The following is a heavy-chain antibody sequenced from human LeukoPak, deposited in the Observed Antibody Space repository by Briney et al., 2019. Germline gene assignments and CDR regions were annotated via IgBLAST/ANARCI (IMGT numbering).Heavy chain of an antibody. D-gene: IGHD3-22*01. CDR3: ARDRGRQYYYDSSGYYLHRWFDP. Sequence: PGGSLRLSCAASGFTFSSYSMNWVRQAPGKGLEWVSSISSSSSYIYYADSVKGRFTISRDNAKNSLCLQMNSLRAEDTAVYYCARDRGRQYYYDSSGYYLHRWFDPWGQGTLVTVSS. J-gene: IGHJ5*02. V-gene: IGHV3-21*01. CDR1: GFTFSSYS. CDR2: ISSSSSYI.